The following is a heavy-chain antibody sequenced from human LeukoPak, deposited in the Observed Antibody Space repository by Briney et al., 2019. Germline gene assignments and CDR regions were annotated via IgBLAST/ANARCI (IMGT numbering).Heavy chain of an antibody. V-gene: IGHV4-59*01. CDR3: AAAKGYCTTGVCYPWVRPEC. D-gene: IGHD2-8*01. J-gene: IGHJ4*02. CDR1: GDSIMNYY. CDR2: IYYSGNT. Sequence: PSETLSLTCTGSGDSIMNYYWTWIRQPPGKGLEWIGYIYYSGNTNYNPSLKSRVTISIDTSKNQFSLKLSSVTAADTAVYYCAAAKGYCTTGVCYPWVRPECWGQGTRVTVSS.